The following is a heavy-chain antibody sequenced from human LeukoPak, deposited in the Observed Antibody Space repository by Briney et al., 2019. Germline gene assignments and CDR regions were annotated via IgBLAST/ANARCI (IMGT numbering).Heavy chain of an antibody. CDR3: ARHDRYSYY. J-gene: IGHJ4*02. D-gene: IGHD5-24*01. CDR1: AYSISSGYY. V-gene: IGHV4-38-2*01. CDR2: IYHSGST. Sequence: SSETLSLTCAVSAYSISSGYYWGWIRQPPGQGLEFIGTIYHSGSTYYNPALKSRVTVSVDTSKNHCALRLRSVTAADTAVYYCARHDRYSYYWGQGTLVSVSS.